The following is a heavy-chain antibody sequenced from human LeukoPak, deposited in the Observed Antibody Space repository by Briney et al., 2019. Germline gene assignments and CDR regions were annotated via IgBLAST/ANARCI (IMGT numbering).Heavy chain of an antibody. CDR2: ISSSGSTI. CDR3: ARDRRVAVAGTNY. J-gene: IGHJ4*02. D-gene: IGHD6-19*01. V-gene: IGHV3-11*01. Sequence: GGSLRLSCAASGFTFSDYYMSWIRQAPGKGLEWVSYISSSGSTIYYADSVKGRFTISRDNAKNSLYLQMNSLRAEDTAVYYRARDRRVAVAGTNYWGQGTLVTVSS. CDR1: GFTFSDYY.